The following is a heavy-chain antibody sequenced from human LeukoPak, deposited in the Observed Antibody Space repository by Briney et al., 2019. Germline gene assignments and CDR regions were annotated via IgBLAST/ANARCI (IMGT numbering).Heavy chain of an antibody. Sequence: GGSLRPACAASGFTFSRYAMHWVRQAPGKGLEWVTFIRYDGSNKYYAESVKGRFTISRDNSKNTLYLQMNSLRAEDTAVYYCAKDAAGSHSSGSDYFDSWGQGTLGTVSS. V-gene: IGHV3-30*02. D-gene: IGHD5-18*01. CDR1: GFTFSRYA. CDR3: AKDAAGSHSSGSDYFDS. J-gene: IGHJ4*02. CDR2: IRYDGSNK.